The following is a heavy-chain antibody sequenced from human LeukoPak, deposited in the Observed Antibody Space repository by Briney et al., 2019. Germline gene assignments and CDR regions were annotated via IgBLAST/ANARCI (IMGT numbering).Heavy chain of an antibody. D-gene: IGHD5-12*01. CDR3: ARATSGYADY. V-gene: IGHV3-33*01. Sequence: PGTSLRLSCAASGFTFINNGMHWVRPAPCKGLEGVALIWYDGSNKYYADFVRGRFTVSRDNSKNTVYLQMDSLRADDTAVYYCARATSGYADYWGQGTLVTVSS. CDR2: IWYDGSNK. CDR1: GFTFINNG. J-gene: IGHJ4*02.